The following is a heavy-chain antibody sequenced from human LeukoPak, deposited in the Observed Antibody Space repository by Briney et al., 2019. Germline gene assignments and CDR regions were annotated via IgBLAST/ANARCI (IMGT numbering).Heavy chain of an antibody. D-gene: IGHD1-1*01. CDR3: ARGSSERDWFDL. CDR2: INPNSGGA. CDR1: GYTFTGYF. J-gene: IGHJ5*02. V-gene: IGHV1-2*02. Sequence: ASVKVSCKASGYTFTGYFMNWVRQAPGQGLAWMGWINPNSGGANYAQKFQGRVTMTRDTSISTAYMELSSLTSDDTAVYYCARGSSERDWFDLWGQGTLVTVSS.